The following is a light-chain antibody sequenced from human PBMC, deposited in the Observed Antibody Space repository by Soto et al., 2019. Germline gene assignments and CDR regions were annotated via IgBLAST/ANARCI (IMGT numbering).Light chain of an antibody. CDR2: YDS. CDR3: QVWDSSSDPYV. J-gene: IGLJ1*01. Sequence: SYELTQPPSVSVAPGKTARITCGGNNIGSKSVHWYQQKPGQAPVLVIYYDSDRPSGIPERFSGSNSGNTATLTISRVEAGDEADYFCQVWDSSSDPYVVGTGTKLPVL. V-gene: IGLV3-21*04. CDR1: NIGSKS.